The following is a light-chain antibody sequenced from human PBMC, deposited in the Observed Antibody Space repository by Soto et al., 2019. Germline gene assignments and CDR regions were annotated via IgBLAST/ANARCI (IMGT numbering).Light chain of an antibody. V-gene: IGKV1-5*03. Sequence: DIQMTQSPSTLSASVGDRVTITGRASQSISSWLAWYQQKPGKAPEVLIYKASTLQSGVPSRFSGSGTGTEFTLAINRLQPDDFATYYCQQYIRYPLTFGQGTRLGL. CDR1: QSISSW. CDR3: QQYIRYPLT. CDR2: KAS. J-gene: IGKJ5*01.